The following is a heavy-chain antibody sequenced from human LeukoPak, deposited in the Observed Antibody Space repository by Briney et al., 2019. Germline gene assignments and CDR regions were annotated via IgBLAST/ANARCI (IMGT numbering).Heavy chain of an antibody. D-gene: IGHD6-19*01. V-gene: IGHV1-8*01. CDR2: MNPNSGNT. CDR1: GYTFTSYD. J-gene: IGHJ5*02. Sequence: ASVKVSCTASGYTFTSYDINWVRQATGQGLEWMGWMNPNSGNTGYAQKFQGRVTMTRNTSISTAYMELSSLRSEDTAVYYCARAHSSGWYFDGFDPWGQGTLVTVSS. CDR3: ARAHSSGWYFDGFDP.